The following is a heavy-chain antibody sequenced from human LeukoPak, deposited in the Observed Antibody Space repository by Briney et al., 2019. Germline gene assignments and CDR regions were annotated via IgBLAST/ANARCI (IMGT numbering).Heavy chain of an antibody. D-gene: IGHD1-26*01. Sequence: GGSLRLSCAASGFTFSSYAMSWVRQAAGKGLEWVSAISGSGGSTYYADSVKGRFTISRDNSKNTLYLQMNSLRAEDTAVYYCAKGSGSYLRNFDYWGQGTLVTVSS. CDR1: GFTFSSYA. V-gene: IGHV3-23*01. CDR2: ISGSGGST. J-gene: IGHJ4*02. CDR3: AKGSGSYLRNFDY.